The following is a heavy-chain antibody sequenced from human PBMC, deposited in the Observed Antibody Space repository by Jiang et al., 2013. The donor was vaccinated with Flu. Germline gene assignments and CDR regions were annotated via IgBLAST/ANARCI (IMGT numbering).Heavy chain of an antibody. CDR3: ARGQWLFMAD. CDR2: VSYRGYT. V-gene: IGHV4-34*01. J-gene: IGHJ4*02. D-gene: IGHD3-22*01. CDR1: GGSSGSYY. Sequence: LLKPSETLSLTCAVVGGSSGSYYWNWIRQPPGKGLEWIGEVSYRGYTDSNPSLKSRVTISADTSKNQFTLKLSSVTAADTAVYYCARGQWLFMADRGQGTLVTVSS.